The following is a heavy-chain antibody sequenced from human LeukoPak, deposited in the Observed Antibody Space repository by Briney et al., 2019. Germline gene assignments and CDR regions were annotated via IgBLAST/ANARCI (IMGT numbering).Heavy chain of an antibody. Sequence: GGSLRLSCAASGFTFSSYWMHWVRQAPGKGLVWVSRINSDGSSTSYADSVKGRFTISRDNSKNTLYLQMNSLRPEDTAVYYCARRPPALGAFDIWGQGTMVSVSS. CDR1: GFTFSSYW. CDR3: ARRPPALGAFDI. V-gene: IGHV3-74*01. D-gene: IGHD6-6*01. J-gene: IGHJ3*02. CDR2: INSDGSST.